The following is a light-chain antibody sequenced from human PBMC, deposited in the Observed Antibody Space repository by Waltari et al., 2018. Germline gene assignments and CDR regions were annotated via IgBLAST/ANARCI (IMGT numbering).Light chain of an antibody. J-gene: IGKJ2*01. CDR3: HQYYSNPYT. CDR2: WAS. CDR1: QSVLYSANNKNY. V-gene: IGKV4-1*01. Sequence: DLVVAQAPSPLAGALGGEGNNHCKSSQSVLYSANNKNYLAWYQQRAGQPPKLIFYWASTRESGVPDRFSGSGSGTDFTLTISSLQAEDVAVYYCHQYYSNPYTFGQGTKLEIK.